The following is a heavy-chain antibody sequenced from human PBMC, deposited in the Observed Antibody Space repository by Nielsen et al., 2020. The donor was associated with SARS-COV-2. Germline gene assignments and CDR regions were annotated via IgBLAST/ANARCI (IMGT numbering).Heavy chain of an antibody. Sequence: GESLKISCAASGFTFDDYTMHWVRQAPGKGLEWVSLISWDGGSTYYADSVKGRFTISRDNAKNSLYLQMNSLRAEDTALYYCATLAAAGHYYYYGMDVWGQGTTVTVSS. CDR2: ISWDGGST. J-gene: IGHJ6*02. D-gene: IGHD6-13*01. CDR1: GFTFDDYT. CDR3: ATLAAAGHYYYYGMDV. V-gene: IGHV3-43*01.